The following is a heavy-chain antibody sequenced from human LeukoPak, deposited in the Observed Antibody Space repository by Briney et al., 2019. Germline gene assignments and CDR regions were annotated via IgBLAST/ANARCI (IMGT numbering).Heavy chain of an antibody. CDR2: IYTSGST. CDR1: GGSISSYY. Sequence: PSETLSLTCTVSGGSISSYYWSWIRQPAGKGLEWIGRIYTSGSTNYNPSLKSRVTMSVDTSKNQFSLKLSSVTAADTAVYYCARGIPDYDFWSGYRRDYYMDVWGKGTTVTVSS. J-gene: IGHJ6*03. V-gene: IGHV4-4*07. CDR3: ARGIPDYDFWSGYRRDYYMDV. D-gene: IGHD3-3*01.